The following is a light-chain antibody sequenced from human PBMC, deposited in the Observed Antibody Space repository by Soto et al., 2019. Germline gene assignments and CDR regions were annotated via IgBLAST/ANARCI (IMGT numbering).Light chain of an antibody. CDR1: QSISSE. J-gene: IGKJ2*01. V-gene: IGKV3-15*01. CDR2: SAS. Sequence: EIVITQSPATLSVSPGERATLSCRASQSISSELAGYQQKPGQPPRLLIYSASTRATGVPARFTGSGSGSEFTLTISGLQSEDVAVYYCQQGHNWPLTFGQGTRLEI. CDR3: QQGHNWPLT.